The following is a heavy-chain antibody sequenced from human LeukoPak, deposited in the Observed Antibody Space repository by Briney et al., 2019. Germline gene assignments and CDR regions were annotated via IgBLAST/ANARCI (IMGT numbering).Heavy chain of an antibody. CDR1: GGSFSGYY. J-gene: IGHJ4*02. CDR2: INHSGST. Sequence: SETLSLTCAVYGGSFSGYYWSRIRQPPGKGPEWIAEINHSGSTNYNPSLKSRVTISVDTSKNQFSLKLSSVTAADTAVYYCARSPYHDYVWGSYRPYYFDYWGQGTLVTVSS. CDR3: ARSPYHDYVWGSYRPYYFDY. D-gene: IGHD3-16*02. V-gene: IGHV4-34*01.